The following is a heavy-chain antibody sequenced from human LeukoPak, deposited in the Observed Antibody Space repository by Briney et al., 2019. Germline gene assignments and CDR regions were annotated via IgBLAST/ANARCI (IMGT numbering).Heavy chain of an antibody. D-gene: IGHD3-10*01. V-gene: IGHV3-30*04. J-gene: IGHJ5*02. CDR3: ARGTAVLLWFGAQSGLDP. Sequence: GGSLRLPCAASGFTFSSYAMHWVRQAPGKGLEWVAVISYDGSNKYYADSVKGRFTISRDNSKNTLYLQMNSLRAEDTAVYYCARGTAVLLWFGAQSGLDPWGQGTLVTVSS. CDR2: ISYDGSNK. CDR1: GFTFSSYA.